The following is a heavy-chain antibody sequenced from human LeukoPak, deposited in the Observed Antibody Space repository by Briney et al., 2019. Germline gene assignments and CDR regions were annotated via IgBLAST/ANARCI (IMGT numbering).Heavy chain of an antibody. D-gene: IGHD3-22*01. V-gene: IGHV4-34*01. CDR3: ARWVVSPYNYYYYYGMDV. CDR1: GGSFSGYY. J-gene: IGHJ6*02. Sequence: SETLSLTCAVYGGSFSGYYWSWIRQPPGKGLEWIGEINHSGSTNYNPSLKSRVTISVDTSKYQFSLKLSSVTAADTAVYYCARWVVSPYNYYYYYGMDVWGQGTTVTVSS. CDR2: INHSGST.